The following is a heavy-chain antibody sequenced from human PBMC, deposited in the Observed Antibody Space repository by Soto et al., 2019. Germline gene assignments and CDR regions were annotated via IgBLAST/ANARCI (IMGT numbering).Heavy chain of an antibody. D-gene: IGHD3-9*01. CDR2: IYYTGST. CDR3: ARQRYDIVTGFYNYGMDV. J-gene: IGHJ6*02. V-gene: IGHV4-59*08. CDR1: GGSISSYY. Sequence: PSETLSLTCIVSGGSISSYYWSWIRQPPGKGLEWIGYIYYTGSTNYNPSLKSRVTISIDTSKNQFSLRLSSVTAADTAVYYCARQRYDIVTGFYNYGMDVWGQGTTVTVSS.